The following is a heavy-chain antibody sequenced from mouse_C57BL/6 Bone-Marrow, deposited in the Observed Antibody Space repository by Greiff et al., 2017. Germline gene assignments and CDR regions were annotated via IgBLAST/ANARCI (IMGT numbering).Heavy chain of an antibody. CDR1: GYTFTSYD. J-gene: IGHJ2*01. CDR2: IYPRGGST. V-gene: IGHV1-85*01. CDR3: ARSGNYPIFDD. D-gene: IGHD2-1*01. Sequence: QVQLQQSGPELVKPGASVKLSCKASGYTFTSYDIHWVKQRPGQGLEWIGWIYPRGGSTKYNEKFKGKATLTVDTSSSTAYMERHSLTSEDSAVYFWARSGNYPIFDDGGRGTTLTVTS.